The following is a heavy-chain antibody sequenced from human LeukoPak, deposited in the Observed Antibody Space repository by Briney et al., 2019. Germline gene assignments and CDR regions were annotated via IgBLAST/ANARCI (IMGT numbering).Heavy chain of an antibody. V-gene: IGHV4-39*01. CDR3: ARRGSFPTEKAFDI. CDR1: GGSISSSSYY. D-gene: IGHD2-15*01. J-gene: IGHJ3*02. Sequence: MSSETLSLTCTVSGGSISSSSYYWGWIRQPPGKGLEWIGSIYYSGSTYYNPSLKSRVTISVDTSKNQFSLKLSSVTAADTAVYYCARRGSFPTEKAFDIWGQGTMVTVSS. CDR2: IYYSGST.